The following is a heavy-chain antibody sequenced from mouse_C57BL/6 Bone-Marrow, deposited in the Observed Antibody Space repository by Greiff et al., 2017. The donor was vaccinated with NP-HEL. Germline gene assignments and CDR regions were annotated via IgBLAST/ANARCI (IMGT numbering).Heavy chain of an antibody. CDR1: GYTFTSYW. CDR2: INPSNGGT. CDR3: ARRRYFDV. J-gene: IGHJ1*03. V-gene: IGHV1-53*01. Sequence: QVQLQQPGTELVKPGASVKLSCKASGYTFTSYWMHWVKQRPGQGHEWIGNINPSNGGTNYNEKIKSKATLTVDKSSSTAYMQLSSLTAEDSAVYYCARRRYFDVWGTGTTVTVSS.